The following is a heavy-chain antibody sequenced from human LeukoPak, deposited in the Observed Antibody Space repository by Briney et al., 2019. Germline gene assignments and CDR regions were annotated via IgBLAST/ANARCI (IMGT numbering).Heavy chain of an antibody. V-gene: IGHV4-34*01. Sequence: PSETLSLTCAVYGGAFTNYYWSWIRQPPGKGLEWIGEINHSGSGNYNPSLKPRLMMSVVTSKSQISLRLTSVTAADTAVYYCVRRAFGPRWQFLYEKKYYFDYWARGTLVTVSS. J-gene: IGHJ4*02. CDR3: VRRAFGPRWQFLYEKKYYFDY. D-gene: IGHD4-23*01. CDR1: GGAFTNYY. CDR2: INHSGSG.